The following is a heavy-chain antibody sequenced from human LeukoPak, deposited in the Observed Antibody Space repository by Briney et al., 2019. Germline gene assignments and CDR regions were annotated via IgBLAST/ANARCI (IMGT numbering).Heavy chain of an antibody. V-gene: IGHV1-69*01. CDR1: GGTFSSYA. CDR3: ARNYCGGGSFYPPNNYFDY. D-gene: IGHD2-15*01. Sequence: SVKVSCKASGGTFSSYAISWVRQAPGQGLEWMGGIIPIFGTANYAQKFQGRVTITADESTSTAYMELSSLRSEDTAVYYCARNYCGGGSFYPPNNYFDYWGQGTLVPVSS. CDR2: IIPIFGTA. J-gene: IGHJ4*02.